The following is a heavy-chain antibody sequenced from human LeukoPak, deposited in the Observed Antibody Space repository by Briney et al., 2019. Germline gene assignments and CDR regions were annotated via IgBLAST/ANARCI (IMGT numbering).Heavy chain of an antibody. Sequence: GGSLRLSCAASGFTFSSVSMNWVRQAPGKGLEWVSYISSTSTSTYYADSAKGRSTISRDNAQNSLYLQMNSLGDDDTAVYYCARGRSGYYFDYWGQGTLVTVSS. CDR2: ISSTSTST. V-gene: IGHV3-48*02. D-gene: IGHD3-22*01. CDR3: ARGRSGYYFDY. CDR1: GFTFSSVS. J-gene: IGHJ4*02.